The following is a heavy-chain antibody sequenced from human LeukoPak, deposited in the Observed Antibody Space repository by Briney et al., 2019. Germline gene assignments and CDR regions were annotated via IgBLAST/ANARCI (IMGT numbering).Heavy chain of an antibody. V-gene: IGHV3-21*01. Sequence: PGGSLRLSCAASGFTFSSYSMNWVRQAPGKGLEWVSSISSSSSYIYYADSVKGRFTISRDNAKNSLYLQMNSLRAEDTAVYYCARENGGLVVVPAAIRKDFDYWGQGTLVTVSS. CDR2: ISSSSSYI. CDR3: ARENGGLVVVPAAIRKDFDY. J-gene: IGHJ4*02. D-gene: IGHD2-2*02. CDR1: GFTFSSYS.